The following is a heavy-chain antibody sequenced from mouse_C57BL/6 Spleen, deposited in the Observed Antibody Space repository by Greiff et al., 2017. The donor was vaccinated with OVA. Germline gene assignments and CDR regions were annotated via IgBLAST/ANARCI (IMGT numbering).Heavy chain of an antibody. J-gene: IGHJ3*01. CDR1: GYTFTDYY. CDR2: IYPGSGNT. V-gene: IGHV1-76*01. D-gene: IGHD1-1*01. CDR3: ARGHGSSYAWFAY. Sequence: VKLQQSGAELVRPGASVKLSCKASGYTFTDYYINWVKQRPGQGLEWIARIYPGSGNTYYNEKFKGKATLTAEKSSSTAYMQLSSLTSEDSAVYFCARGHGSSYAWFAYWGQGTLVTVSA.